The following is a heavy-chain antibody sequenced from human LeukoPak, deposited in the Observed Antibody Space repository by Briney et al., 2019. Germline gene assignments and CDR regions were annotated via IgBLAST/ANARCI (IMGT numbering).Heavy chain of an antibody. V-gene: IGHV1-69*04. CDR3: ARVGTYCGGEHCFLDH. Sequence: SVKVSCKASGGTFSSYAISWVRQAPGQGLEWMGRIIPILGIANYAQKFQGRVTITADKSTSTAYMELSSLRSEDTAVYYCARVGTYCGGEHCFLDHWGQGTLVTVSS. CDR2: IIPILGIA. J-gene: IGHJ4*02. CDR1: GGTFSSYA. D-gene: IGHD2-21*01.